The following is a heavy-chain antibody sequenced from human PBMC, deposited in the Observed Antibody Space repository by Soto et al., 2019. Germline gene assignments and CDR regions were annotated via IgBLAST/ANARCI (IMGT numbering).Heavy chain of an antibody. Sequence: QVQLVESGGGVVQPGNSLRLSCAASGFIFSGYAMHWVRQAPGKGLEWVAVISYDGNSKTYADFVKGRFAISRDNSKXXLXXQMNSLRPDETAVYYCARRYYYHGSDYFNDALDIWGQGTMVTVSS. CDR3: ARRYYYHGSDYFNDALDI. CDR1: GFIFSGYA. V-gene: IGHV3-30*09. CDR2: ISYDGNSK. D-gene: IGHD3-22*01. J-gene: IGHJ3*02.